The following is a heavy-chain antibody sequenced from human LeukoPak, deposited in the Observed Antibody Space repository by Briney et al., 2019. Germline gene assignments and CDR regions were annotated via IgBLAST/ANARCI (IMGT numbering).Heavy chain of an antibody. J-gene: IGHJ4*02. CDR3: ARDLQGGFDY. D-gene: IGHD2-15*01. Sequence: SQTLSLTCAISGDSVSSGTAAWNWIRQSPSRGLEWLGRTYYRSKWYNNYALSVKSRITINPDTSKNQFSLQLNSVTPEGTSVYYCARDLQGGFDYWGQGTLVTVSS. CDR2: TYYRSKWYN. V-gene: IGHV6-1*01. CDR1: GDSVSSGTAA.